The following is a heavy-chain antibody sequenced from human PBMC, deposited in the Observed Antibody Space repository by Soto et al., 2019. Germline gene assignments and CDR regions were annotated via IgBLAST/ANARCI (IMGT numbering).Heavy chain of an antibody. J-gene: IGHJ4*02. CDR3: AKGPLGGGTYDLDY. CDR2: IISSGGST. Sequence: EVQLLESGGGLVQPGGSLRLSCAASGFTFINYAMNWVRQAPGKGLEWVSAIISSGGSTYYADAVKGRFTISRDNSKRTVSLQMNSLRAEDTAVYYCAKGPLGGGTYDLDYWGQGNMVTVSS. V-gene: IGHV3-23*01. D-gene: IGHD5-12*01. CDR1: GFTFINYA.